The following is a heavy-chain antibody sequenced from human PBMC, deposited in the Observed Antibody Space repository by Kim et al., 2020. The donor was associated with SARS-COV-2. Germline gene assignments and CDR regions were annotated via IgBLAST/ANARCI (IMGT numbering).Heavy chain of an antibody. CDR3: TITPEYRGSWTYYGLDV. Sequence: GGSLRLSCTGSGFTFSDYAMSWFRQAPGKGLEWVGFIRSKVYSGTTAYAASVKGRFTISRDDGRGIAYLQMNSLKTEDTAVYYCTITPEYRGSWTYYGLDVGGEGTTVTVSS. CDR1: GFTFSDYA. J-gene: IGHJ6*04. D-gene: IGHD6-13*01. CDR2: IRSKVYSGTT. V-gene: IGHV3-49*03.